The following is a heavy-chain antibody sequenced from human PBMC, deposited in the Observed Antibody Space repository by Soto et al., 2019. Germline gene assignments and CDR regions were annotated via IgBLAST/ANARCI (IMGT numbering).Heavy chain of an antibody. J-gene: IGHJ6*02. CDR3: ARDQSTTMVRGVLVYYYYGMDV. CDR1: GGTFSSYA. V-gene: IGHV1-69*06. D-gene: IGHD3-10*01. Sequence: GASVKVSCKASGGTFSSYAISWVRQAPGQGLEWMGGIIPIFGTANYAQKFQGRVTITADKSTSTAYMELSSLRSEDTAVYYCARDQSTTMVRGVLVYYYYGMDVWGQGTTVTVSS. CDR2: IIPIFGTA.